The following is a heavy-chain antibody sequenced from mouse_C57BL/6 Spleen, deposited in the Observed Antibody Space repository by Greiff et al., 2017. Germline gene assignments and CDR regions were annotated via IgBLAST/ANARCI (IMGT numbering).Heavy chain of an antibody. J-gene: IGHJ4*01. D-gene: IGHD2-4*01. CDR3: AREDDYGGNYAMDY. CDR1: GYSFTDYN. CDR2: INPNYGTT. Sequence: VQLKQSGPELVKPGASVKISCKASGYSFTDYNMNWVKQSNGKSLEWIGVINPNYGTTSYNQKFKGKATLTVDQSSSTAYMQLNSLTSEDSAVYYCAREDDYGGNYAMDYWGQGTSVTVSS. V-gene: IGHV1-39*01.